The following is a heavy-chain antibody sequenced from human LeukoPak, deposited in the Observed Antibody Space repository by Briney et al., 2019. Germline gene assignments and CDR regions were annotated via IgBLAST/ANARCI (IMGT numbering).Heavy chain of an antibody. D-gene: IGHD3-22*01. CDR1: GYTFNTYG. V-gene: IGHV1-18*01. CDR3: ARGPHERSGYPDY. Sequence: EASVKVSCKPSGYTFNTYGITWVRQAPGQGLEWMGWTSPYNGNTNYAQKFQGRVTMTTDTSTSTAYMELRSLRSDDTAVYYCARGPHERSGYPDYWGQGTLVIVSS. CDR2: TSPYNGNT. J-gene: IGHJ4*02.